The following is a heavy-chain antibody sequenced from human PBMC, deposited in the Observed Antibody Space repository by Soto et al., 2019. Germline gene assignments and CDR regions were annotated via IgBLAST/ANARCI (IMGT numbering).Heavy chain of an antibody. D-gene: IGHD3-3*01. V-gene: IGHV4-34*01. Sequence: SQPLSVTWTVYYGSFSGYYWSWILKNPGKLLEWIGEINHSGSTNYNPSLKSRVTISVDTSKNQFSLKLSSVTAADTAVYYCARGRSDFWSGVNFEYWGQGTLVTVSS. CDR1: YGSFSGYY. CDR2: INHSGST. J-gene: IGHJ4*02. CDR3: ARGRSDFWSGVNFEY.